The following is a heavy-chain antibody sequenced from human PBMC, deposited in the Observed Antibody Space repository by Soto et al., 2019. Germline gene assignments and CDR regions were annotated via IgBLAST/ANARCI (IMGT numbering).Heavy chain of an antibody. CDR3: AKDSVGATVY. J-gene: IGHJ4*02. V-gene: IGHV3-30*18. D-gene: IGHD1-26*01. Sequence: QVQLVESGGGVVQPGRSLRLSCAASGFTFSSYGMHWVRQAPGKGLEWVAVISYDGSNKYYADSVKGRLTISRDNSKNTLYLQMNSLRDEDTAVYYCAKDSVGATVYWGQGTLVTVSS. CDR2: ISYDGSNK. CDR1: GFTFSSYG.